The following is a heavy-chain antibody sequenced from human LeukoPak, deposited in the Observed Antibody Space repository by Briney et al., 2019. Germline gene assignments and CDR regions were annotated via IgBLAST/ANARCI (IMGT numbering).Heavy chain of an antibody. J-gene: IGHJ4*02. Sequence: PGGSLRLSCAASGFTFSSYGMHWVRQAPGKGLEWVAFIRYDGSNKYYADSVKGRFTISRDNSKNTLYLQMNSLRAEDTAVYYCAKAHSSYYGGPFDYWGQGTLVTVSS. D-gene: IGHD4-23*01. V-gene: IGHV3-30*02. CDR1: GFTFSSYG. CDR2: IRYDGSNK. CDR3: AKAHSSYYGGPFDY.